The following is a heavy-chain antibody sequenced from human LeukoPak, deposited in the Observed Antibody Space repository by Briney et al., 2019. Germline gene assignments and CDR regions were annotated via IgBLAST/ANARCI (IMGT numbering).Heavy chain of an antibody. V-gene: IGHV3-74*01. D-gene: IGHD3-3*01. Sequence: PGGSLRLSCAGSGSTFSSYWMHWVRQAPGKGLVWLSRINSDGSSTSYADSVKGRFTISRDNAKNTLYLQMNSLRADDTAVYYCATSRTFDYWGQGTLVTVSS. CDR2: INSDGSST. J-gene: IGHJ4*02. CDR1: GSTFSSYW. CDR3: ATSRTFDY.